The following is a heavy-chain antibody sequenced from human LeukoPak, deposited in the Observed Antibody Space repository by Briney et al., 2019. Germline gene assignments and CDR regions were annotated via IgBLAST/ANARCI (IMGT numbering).Heavy chain of an antibody. V-gene: IGHV4-59*01. CDR1: GGSISVNY. D-gene: IGHD5-24*01. CDR3: AREVELATISLVPMDDVFDI. Sequence: SETLSLTCRVSGGSISVNYWSWIRQPPGKGLEWIGYIYNNGSTNYNPSLKSRVTISVDTPKNQFSLTMSSVTAADTAVYYCAREVELATISLVPMDDVFDIWGQGTMVTVSS. CDR2: IYNNGST. J-gene: IGHJ3*02.